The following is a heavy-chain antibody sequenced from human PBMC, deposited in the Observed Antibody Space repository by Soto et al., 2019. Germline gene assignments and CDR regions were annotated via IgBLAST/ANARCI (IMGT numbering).Heavy chain of an antibody. Sequence: GASVKVSCKASGGTFSSYAISWVRQAPGQGLEWMGGIIPIFGTADYAQKFQGRVTITADESTSTAYMELSSLRSEDTAVYYCASVETQRCYYGMDVWGQGTTVTVSS. D-gene: IGHD2-15*01. J-gene: IGHJ6*02. CDR2: IIPIFGTA. CDR3: ASVETQRCYYGMDV. V-gene: IGHV1-69*13. CDR1: GGTFSSYA.